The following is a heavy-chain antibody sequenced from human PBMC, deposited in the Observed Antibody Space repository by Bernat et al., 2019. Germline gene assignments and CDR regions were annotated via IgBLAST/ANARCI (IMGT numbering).Heavy chain of an antibody. CDR2: IYYSGCT. Sequence: QLQLQESGPGLVKPSETLSLTCTVSGGSISSSSYYWGWIRQPPGKGLEWIGSIYYSGCTYYNPSLKSRVTISVATSKNKFSLKLSFVTAADTAVYYCARHLQFVYYGDYRDMGAFDLRAPGTIVTASS. J-gene: IGHJ3*01. CDR1: GGSISSSSYY. D-gene: IGHD4-17*01. V-gene: IGHV4-39*01. CDR3: ARHLQFVYYGDYRDMGAFDL.